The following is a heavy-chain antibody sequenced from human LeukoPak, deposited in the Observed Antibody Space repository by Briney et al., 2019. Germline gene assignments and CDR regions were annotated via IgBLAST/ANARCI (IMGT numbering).Heavy chain of an antibody. D-gene: IGHD5-18*01. CDR2: IYYYGST. V-gene: IGHV4-39*01. CDR1: GGSISGTSYY. J-gene: IGHJ4*02. CDR3: ARHSSFDTAMVVDY. Sequence: PSETLSLTCTVSGGSISGTSYYWGWIRQPPGKGLEWIGSIYYYGSTYYNPSLKSRVTMSVDTSKNQFSLKLSSVTAADTAVYYCARHSSFDTAMVVDYWGQGTLVTVSS.